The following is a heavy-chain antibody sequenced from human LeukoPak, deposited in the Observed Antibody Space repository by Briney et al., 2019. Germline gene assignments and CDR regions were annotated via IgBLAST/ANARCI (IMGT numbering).Heavy chain of an antibody. J-gene: IGHJ5*02. V-gene: IGHV4-39*01. CDR3: ASTRSTSCFCWFDP. CDR2: IYYSGST. D-gene: IGHD2-2*01. CDR1: GGSISSSSYY. Sequence: SETLPLTCTVSGGSISSSSYYWGWIRQPPGKELEWIGSIYYSGSTYYNPSLKSRVTISVDTSKNQFSLKLSSVTAADTAVYYCASTRSTSCFCWFDPWGQGTLVTVSS.